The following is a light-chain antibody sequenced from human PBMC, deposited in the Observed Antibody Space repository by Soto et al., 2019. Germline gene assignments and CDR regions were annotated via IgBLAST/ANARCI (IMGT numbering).Light chain of an antibody. CDR1: SSDLGSYDF. CDR2: EVT. V-gene: IGLV2-14*01. J-gene: IGLJ3*02. Sequence: QSVLTQPTSVSGSPQQSITISCTGTSSDLGSYDFVSWFQQHPGKAPKLMIYEVTNRPSGVSYRFSGSKSGNTSSLTISGLQAEDEADYYCSSFTTTNTWVFGGGTKLTVL. CDR3: SSFTTTNTWV.